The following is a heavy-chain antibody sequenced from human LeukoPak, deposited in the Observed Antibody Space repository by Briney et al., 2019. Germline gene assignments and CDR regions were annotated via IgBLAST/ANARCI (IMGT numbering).Heavy chain of an antibody. V-gene: IGHV4-4*07. CDR1: SSSFNFYY. CDR2: IHASGST. CDR3: ARGETIVADRREGDLFDI. Sequence: SETLSLTCIVSSSSFNFYYWSWIRQPAGKGLEWIGRIHASGSTSYNPSLKSRLTMSIDTATTQFSLKLTSVTAADTAVYYCARGETIVADRREGDLFDIWGQGTMVTVSS. J-gene: IGHJ3*02. D-gene: IGHD2-15*01.